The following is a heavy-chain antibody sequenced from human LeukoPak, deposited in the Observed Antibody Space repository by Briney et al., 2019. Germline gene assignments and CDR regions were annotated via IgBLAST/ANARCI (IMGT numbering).Heavy chain of an antibody. CDR3: ARVIDGGNSVFDY. D-gene: IGHD4-23*01. J-gene: IGHJ4*02. CDR2: FDPEDGET. Sequence: ASVKVSCKVSGNTLTELSMHWVRQAPGKGLEWMGGFDPEDGETIYAQKLQGRVTMTTDTSTSTAYMELRSLRSDDTAVYYCARVIDGGNSVFDYWGQGTLVTVSS. V-gene: IGHV1-24*01. CDR1: GNTLTELS.